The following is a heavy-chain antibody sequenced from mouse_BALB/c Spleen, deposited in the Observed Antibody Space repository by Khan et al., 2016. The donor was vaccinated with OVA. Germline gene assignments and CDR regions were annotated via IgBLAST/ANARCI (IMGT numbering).Heavy chain of an antibody. CDR1: GFTFSNYA. Sequence: EVELVESGGGLVKPGGSLKLSCAASGFTFSNYAMSWVRQSPEKRLEWVASISRGDSTYYPARVKGRLTISRDNARNILDLQESSLRSEGTAMYCCARDYWFAYWGQGTLVTVSA. V-gene: IGHV5-6-5*01. CDR3: ARDYWFAY. J-gene: IGHJ3*01. CDR2: ISRGDST.